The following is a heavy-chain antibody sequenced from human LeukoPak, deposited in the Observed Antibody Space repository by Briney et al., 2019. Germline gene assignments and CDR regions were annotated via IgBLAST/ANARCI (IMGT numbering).Heavy chain of an antibody. CDR2: ISYDGSNK. Sequence: GRSLRLSCAASGFTFSSYAMHWVRQAPGKGLEWVAVISYDGSNKYYADSVKGQFTISRDNSKNTLYLQMNSLRAEDTAVYYCARDLGYDYYDSSGYENWFDPWGQGTLVTVSS. J-gene: IGHJ5*02. CDR3: ARDLGYDYYDSSGYENWFDP. V-gene: IGHV3-30-3*01. CDR1: GFTFSSYA. D-gene: IGHD3-22*01.